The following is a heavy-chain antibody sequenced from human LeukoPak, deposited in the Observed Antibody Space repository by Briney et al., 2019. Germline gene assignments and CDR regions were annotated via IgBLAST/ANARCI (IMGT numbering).Heavy chain of an antibody. D-gene: IGHD2-15*01. CDR3: AREVVVHSVGSTWFGP. Sequence: GASVKVSCKASGYTFTGYYMHWVRQAPGQGLEWMGWINPNSGGTNYAQKFQGRVTMTRDTSISTAYMELSRLRSDDTAVYYCAREVVVHSVGSTWFGPWGQGTLVTVSS. CDR1: GYTFTGYY. J-gene: IGHJ5*02. CDR2: INPNSGGT. V-gene: IGHV1-2*02.